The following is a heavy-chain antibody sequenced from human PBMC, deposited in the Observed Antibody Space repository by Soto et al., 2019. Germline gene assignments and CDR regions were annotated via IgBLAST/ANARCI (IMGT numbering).Heavy chain of an antibody. V-gene: IGHV1-18*01. J-gene: IGHJ6*02. CDR2: INTDNGNT. CDR1: GYTFTNSG. CDR3: ARDQGITTFGVYSMYYYGMDV. Sequence: QVQLVQSGAEVKKPGASMKVSCKASGYTFTNSGIIWVRQAPGQGLEWLGWINTDNGNTNYAQHLQGRVTLTTDTYTSTAYMDLRRLRSDDTAVYYCARDQGITTFGVYSMYYYGMDVWGPGTTVTVSS. D-gene: IGHD3-3*01.